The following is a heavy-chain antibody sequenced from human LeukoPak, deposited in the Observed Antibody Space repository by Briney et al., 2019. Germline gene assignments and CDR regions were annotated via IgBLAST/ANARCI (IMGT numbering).Heavy chain of an antibody. D-gene: IGHD6-13*01. CDR3: ATRYWRAAAGLQNWFDP. CDR2: ISAASWGI. J-gene: IGHJ5*02. V-gene: IGHV3-48*01. Sequence: GGSLRLSCAASGFTFSTYSMTWVRQAPGKGLEWISHISAASWGIKYADSVKGRFTTSRDNAKNSVFLQMSSLRPEDTAVYYCATRYWRAAAGLQNWFDPWGQGTLVTVSS. CDR1: GFTFSTYS.